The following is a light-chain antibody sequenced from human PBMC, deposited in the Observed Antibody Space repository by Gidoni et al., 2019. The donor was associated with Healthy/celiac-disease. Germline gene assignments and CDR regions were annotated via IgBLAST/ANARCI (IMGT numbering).Light chain of an antibody. CDR3: QQYYSTPWT. J-gene: IGKJ1*01. Sequence: DIQMTQSPSSLSASVGDRVTITCRASQGISKSLAWYQQKPGKAPKLLLYAASRLESGVPSRFSGSGSGTDYTLTISSLQPEDFATYYCQQYYSTPWTFGQXTKVEIK. CDR2: AAS. V-gene: IGKV1-NL1*01. CDR1: QGISKS.